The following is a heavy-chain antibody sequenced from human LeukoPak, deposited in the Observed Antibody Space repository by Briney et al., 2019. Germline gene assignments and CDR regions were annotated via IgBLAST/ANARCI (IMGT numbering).Heavy chain of an antibody. V-gene: IGHV3-23*01. Sequence: GGSLRLSCAASGFTFSSYGMSWVRQAPGKGLEWVSAISGSGGNTYYADSVKGRFTISRDNAKNSLYLQMNSLRAEDTAVYYCARVNSGYYSDYWGQGTLVTVSS. CDR3: ARVNSGYYSDY. CDR2: ISGSGGNT. J-gene: IGHJ4*02. D-gene: IGHD3-22*01. CDR1: GFTFSSYG.